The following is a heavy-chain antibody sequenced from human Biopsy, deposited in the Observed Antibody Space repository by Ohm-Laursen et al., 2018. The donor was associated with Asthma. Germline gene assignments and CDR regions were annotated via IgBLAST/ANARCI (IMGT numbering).Heavy chain of an antibody. D-gene: IGHD2-2*01. CDR2: INSIFGTP. CDR3: DRKAGSCISRTCYSLDF. J-gene: IGHJ4*02. V-gene: IGHV1-69*01. CDR1: GGTFNTYA. Sequence: SSVKVSCKSLGGTFNTYAIGWVRQAPGQGLEWMGGINSIFGTPTYPQNFPDRVLFSSDDSTSTANMELSSLRSEDTAVYYCDRKAGSCISRTCYSLDFWGQGTLVTVSS.